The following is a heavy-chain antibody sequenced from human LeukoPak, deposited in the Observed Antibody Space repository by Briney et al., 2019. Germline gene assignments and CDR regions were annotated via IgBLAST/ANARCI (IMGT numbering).Heavy chain of an antibody. CDR2: IGATGGLI. CDR3: AAKILGSAPFDF. CDR1: GFTFSTYG. D-gene: IGHD3-10*01. Sequence: GGSLRLSCAASGFTFSTYGMAWVRQVPGNRLEWVSSIGATGGLISYADSVKGRFTVSSYEKPFYLQMTSLRDEDTAVYFCAAKILGSAPFDFWGQGTLVTVPA. J-gene: IGHJ4*02. V-gene: IGHV3-23*01.